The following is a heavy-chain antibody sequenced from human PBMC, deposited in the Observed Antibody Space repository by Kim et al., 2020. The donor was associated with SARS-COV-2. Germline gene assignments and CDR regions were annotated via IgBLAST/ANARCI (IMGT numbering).Heavy chain of an antibody. CDR2: IKQDGSEK. J-gene: IGHJ6*02. CDR1: GFTFSSYW. CDR3: ARELRFLWDYYYYYGMDV. Sequence: GGSLRLSCAASGFTFSSYWMSWVRQAPGKGLEWVANIKQDGSEKYYVDSVKGRFTISRDNAKNSLYLQMNSLRAEDTAVYYCARELRFLWDYYYYYGMDVWGQGTTVTVSS. V-gene: IGHV3-7*03. D-gene: IGHD3-3*01.